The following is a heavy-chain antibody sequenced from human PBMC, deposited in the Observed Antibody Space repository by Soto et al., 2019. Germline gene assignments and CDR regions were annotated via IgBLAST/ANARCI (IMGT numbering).Heavy chain of an antibody. Sequence: EVQLVESGGGLVQPGGSLRLSCAASGFTFSSYSMNWVRQAPGKGLEWVSYISSSSSTIYYADSVKGRFTISRDNAKNSLYLQMNSLRDETTAVYYCARGLYYYDRSGYWGYWGQGTLVTVSS. J-gene: IGHJ4*02. CDR2: ISSSSSTI. V-gene: IGHV3-48*02. CDR3: ARGLYYYDRSGYWGY. D-gene: IGHD3-22*01. CDR1: GFTFSSYS.